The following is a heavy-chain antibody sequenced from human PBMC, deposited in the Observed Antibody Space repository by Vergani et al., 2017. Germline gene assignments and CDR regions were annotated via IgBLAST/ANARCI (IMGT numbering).Heavy chain of an antibody. CDR3: TTDLAELLAFDI. D-gene: IGHD3-10*01. J-gene: IGHJ3*02. V-gene: IGHV3-15*07. CDR2: IKSKTDGGTT. CDR1: GFTFSNAW. Sequence: EVQLVESGGGLVKPGGSLRLSCAASGFTFSNAWMNWVRQAPGKGLEWVGRIKSKTDGGTTDHAAPVKGRFTISRDDSKNTLYLQMNSLKTEDTAVYYCTTDLAELLAFDIWGQGTMVTVSS.